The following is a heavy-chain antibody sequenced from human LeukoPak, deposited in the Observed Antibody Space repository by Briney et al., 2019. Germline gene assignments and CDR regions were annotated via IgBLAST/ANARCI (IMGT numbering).Heavy chain of an antibody. J-gene: IGHJ4*02. CDR3: AKDIAQGYTFGTIEEDY. Sequence: GRSLRLSCAASGFTLSSYGMHWVRQAPGKGLEWVAVIWYDGSNKYYADSVRGRFTISRDNSKNTLYLEMNRLRSDDTAIYYCAKDIAQGYTFGTIEEDYWGQGTLVTV. D-gene: IGHD5-12*01. V-gene: IGHV3-33*06. CDR1: GFTLSSYG. CDR2: IWYDGSNK.